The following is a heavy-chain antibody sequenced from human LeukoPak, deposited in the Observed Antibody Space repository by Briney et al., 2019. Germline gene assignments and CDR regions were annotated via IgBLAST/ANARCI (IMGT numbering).Heavy chain of an antibody. CDR3: ARGSYGAVDY. V-gene: IGHV3-48*02. CDR2: ISSFSSTI. D-gene: IGHD4/OR15-4a*01. Sequence: PGGSLRLSCEASGFTVSNNYMSWVRQAPGKGLEWVSYISSFSSTIYYADSVKGRFTISRDNAKNSLYLQMNSLRDEDTAVYYCARGSYGAVDYWGQGTLVTISS. CDR1: GFTVSNNY. J-gene: IGHJ4*02.